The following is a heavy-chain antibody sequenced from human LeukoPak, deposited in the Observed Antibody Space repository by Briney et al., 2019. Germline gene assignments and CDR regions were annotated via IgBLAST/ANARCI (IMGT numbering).Heavy chain of an antibody. CDR2: IKEDGSEK. CDR3: VRDVGWFQFDY. Sequence: GGSPRLSCAASGFTFSSYAMTWVRQAPGKGLEWVANIKEDGSEKYYEDSVKGRFTISRDNVKNSLYLQMNSLRAEDTAVYYCVRDVGWFQFDYWGQGTLVSVSS. V-gene: IGHV3-7*03. CDR1: GFTFSSYA. D-gene: IGHD2-15*01. J-gene: IGHJ4*02.